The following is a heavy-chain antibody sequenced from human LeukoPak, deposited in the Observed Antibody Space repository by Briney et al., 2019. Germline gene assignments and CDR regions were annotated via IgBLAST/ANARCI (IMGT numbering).Heavy chain of an antibody. CDR1: GFTFSSYA. CDR3: AKDTIFGVVIISYYMDV. V-gene: IGHV3-23*01. Sequence: GGSLRLSCAASGFTFSSYAMSWVRQAPGKGLEWVSAISGSGGSTYYADSVKGRFTISRDNSKNTLYLQMNSLRAEDTAVYYCAKDTIFGVVIISYYMDVWGKGTTVTVSS. D-gene: IGHD3-3*01. J-gene: IGHJ6*03. CDR2: ISGSGGST.